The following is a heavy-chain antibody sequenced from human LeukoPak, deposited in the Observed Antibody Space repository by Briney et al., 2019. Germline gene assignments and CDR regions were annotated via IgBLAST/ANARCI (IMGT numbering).Heavy chain of an antibody. J-gene: IGHJ4*02. D-gene: IGHD1-26*01. CDR2: FDPEDGET. V-gene: IGHV1-24*01. CDR1: GYTPTELS. CDR3: ATVDSGSYVGDLTHPPFDY. Sequence: ASVKVSCKVSGYTPTELSMHWVRQAPGKGLEWMGGFDPEDGETIYAQKFQGRVTMTEDTSTDTAYMELSSLRSEDTAVYYCATVDSGSYVGDLTHPPFDYWGQGTLVTVSS.